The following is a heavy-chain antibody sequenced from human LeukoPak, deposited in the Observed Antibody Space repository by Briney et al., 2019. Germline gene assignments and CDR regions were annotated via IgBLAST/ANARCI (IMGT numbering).Heavy chain of an antibody. CDR3: AKTRPLDSSSWSHGDY. J-gene: IGHJ4*02. D-gene: IGHD6-13*01. CDR1: GFTLSSYA. Sequence: PGGSLRLSRAASGFTLSSYAMSWVRQAPGKGLEWVSAISGSGDSTYYGDSVKGRFTISRDNSKNTLYLQMNSLRAEDTAVYYCAKTRPLDSSSWSHGDYWGQGTLVTVSS. CDR2: ISGSGDST. V-gene: IGHV3-23*01.